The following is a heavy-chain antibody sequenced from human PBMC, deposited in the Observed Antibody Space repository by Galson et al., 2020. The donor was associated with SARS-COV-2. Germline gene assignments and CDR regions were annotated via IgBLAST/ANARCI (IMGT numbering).Heavy chain of an antibody. Sequence: GGSLSLSCPPPGFPFTNYWMPWVPQTPGEGLEWVSRIKSDGRTIPYAASVKGRSTIPRDNAKNTLYLQMNSLRSEDTALYYWAGALAIWGQGTLVTVSS. CDR2: IKSDGRTI. CDR1: GFPFTNYW. CDR3: AGALAI. J-gene: IGHJ4*02. V-gene: IGHV3-74*01.